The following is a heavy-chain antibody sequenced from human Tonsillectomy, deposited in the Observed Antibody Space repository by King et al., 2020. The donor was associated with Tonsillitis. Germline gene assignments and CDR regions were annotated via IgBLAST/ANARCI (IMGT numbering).Heavy chain of an antibody. D-gene: IGHD3-3*01. CDR3: ARGQIVRGGYYPQDNYFDY. Sequence: VQLVESGAEVKKPGSSVKVSCKASGGTFNSYAISWVRQAPGQGLEWMGGIIPIFGTANYAQKFQGRVTITADESTSTAYMELRSLRPEDTAVYYCARGQIVRGGYYPQDNYFDYWGQGTLVTVSS. J-gene: IGHJ4*02. V-gene: IGHV1-69*01. CDR2: IIPIFGTA. CDR1: GGTFNSYA.